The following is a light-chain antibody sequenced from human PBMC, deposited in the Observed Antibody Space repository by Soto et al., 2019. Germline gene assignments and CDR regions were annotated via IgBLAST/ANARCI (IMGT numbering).Light chain of an antibody. J-gene: IGLJ1*01. V-gene: IGLV2-23*01. CDR3: CSYAGSSTFYV. CDR1: SSDVGSYNL. CDR2: EGS. Sequence: QSVLNQPASGSGSPGQSITISCTGTSSDVGSYNLVSWYQQHPGKAPKLVIYEGSKRPSGVSNRFSGSKSGNTASLTISGLQAEDEADYYCCSYAGSSTFYVFGTGTKVTVL.